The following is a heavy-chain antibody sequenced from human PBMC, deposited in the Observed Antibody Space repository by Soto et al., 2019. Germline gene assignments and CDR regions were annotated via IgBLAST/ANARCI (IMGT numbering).Heavy chain of an antibody. Sequence: QITLKESGPTLVKPTQTLTLTCTFSGFSLSTSGVGVGWIRQPPGKALEWLALIYWDDDKRYSPSLKSRLTITKDTSKNQVVLTMTNMDPVDTATYYCAHSLPFYCISTSCYRFVWFDPWGQGTLVTVSS. CDR1: GFSLSTSGVG. J-gene: IGHJ5*02. V-gene: IGHV2-5*02. D-gene: IGHD2-2*01. CDR2: IYWDDDK. CDR3: AHSLPFYCISTSCYRFVWFDP.